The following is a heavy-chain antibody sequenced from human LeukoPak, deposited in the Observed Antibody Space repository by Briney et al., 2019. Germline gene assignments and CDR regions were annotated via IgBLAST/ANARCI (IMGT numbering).Heavy chain of an antibody. J-gene: IGHJ4*02. D-gene: IGHD4-17*01. Sequence: SETLSRTCTVSGGSISTYYWGWIRQPPGKGLEWIGYIFYSGTTNYNPSLKSRVTISVDTSKNQFSLKLSSVTAADTAVYYCARRRSTVTPLDYWGQGTLVTVSS. CDR1: GGSISTYY. V-gene: IGHV4-59*01. CDR3: ARRRSTVTPLDY. CDR2: IFYSGTT.